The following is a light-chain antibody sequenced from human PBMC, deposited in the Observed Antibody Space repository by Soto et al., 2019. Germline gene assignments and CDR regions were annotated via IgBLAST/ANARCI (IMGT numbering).Light chain of an antibody. J-gene: IGKJ1*01. CDR3: QQYGTSPWT. V-gene: IGKV3-20*01. CDR1: QSVSSY. Sequence: ENVLTQSPGTLSLSPGERATLSCRASQSVSSYFAWYQQKPGQAPRLLIYGASSRATGIPDRFSGSGSGTDFTLIIRRLEPEDFAVYYCQQYGTSPWTFGQGTKVEIK. CDR2: GAS.